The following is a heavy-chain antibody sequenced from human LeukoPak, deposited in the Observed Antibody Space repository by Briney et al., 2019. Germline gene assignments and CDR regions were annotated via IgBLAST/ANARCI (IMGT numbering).Heavy chain of an antibody. Sequence: SVKVYCKASGGTFSSYAISWVRQAPGQGLEWMGGIIPIFGTANYAQKFQGRVTITADESTSTAYMELSGLRSEDTAVYYCARDHSPLRFLEWLLPFDPWGQGTLVTVSS. V-gene: IGHV1-69*13. D-gene: IGHD3-3*01. CDR3: ARDHSPLRFLEWLLPFDP. CDR1: GGTFSSYA. J-gene: IGHJ5*02. CDR2: IIPIFGTA.